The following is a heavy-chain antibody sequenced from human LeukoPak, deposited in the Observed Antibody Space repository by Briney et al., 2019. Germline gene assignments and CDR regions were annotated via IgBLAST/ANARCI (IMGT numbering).Heavy chain of an antibody. D-gene: IGHD3-22*01. J-gene: IGHJ4*02. CDR1: GFTFSSYG. CDR2: ISGSGGST. CDR3: ASVVLIDY. V-gene: IGHV3-23*01. Sequence: GGTLRLSCAASGFTFSSYGMSWVRQAPGKGLEWVSAISGSGGSTYYADSVKGQFTISRDNSKNTLYLQMNSLRAEDTAVYYCASVVLIDYWGQGTLVTVSS.